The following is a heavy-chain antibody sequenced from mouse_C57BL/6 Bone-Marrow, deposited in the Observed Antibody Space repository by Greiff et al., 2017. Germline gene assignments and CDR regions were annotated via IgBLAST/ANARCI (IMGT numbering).Heavy chain of an antibody. V-gene: IGHV5-17*01. CDR2: ISSGSSTI. Sequence: EVMLVESGGGLVKPGGSLKLSCAASGFTFSDYGMHWVRQAPEKGLEWVAYISSGSSTISYADTVKGRFTISRDNAKNTLFLQMTSLRSEDTAMFYCARELTGGVAAMDYWGQGTSVTVSS. CDR1: GFTFSDYG. D-gene: IGHD4-1*01. J-gene: IGHJ4*01. CDR3: ARELTGGVAAMDY.